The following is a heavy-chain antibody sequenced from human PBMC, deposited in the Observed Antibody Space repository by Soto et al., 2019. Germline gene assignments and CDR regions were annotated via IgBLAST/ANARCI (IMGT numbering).Heavy chain of an antibody. CDR1: GGSFSGYY. D-gene: IGHD3-16*02. CDR2: INHSGST. Sequence: SETLSLTCAVYGGSFSGYYWSWIRQPPGKGLEWIGEINHSGSTNYNPSLKSRVTISVDTSKNQFSLKLSSVTAADTAVYYCGRGGSYQEYTGSAPWGRGPRVTVPS. V-gene: IGHV4-34*01. J-gene: IGHJ5*02. CDR3: GRGGSYQEYTGSAP.